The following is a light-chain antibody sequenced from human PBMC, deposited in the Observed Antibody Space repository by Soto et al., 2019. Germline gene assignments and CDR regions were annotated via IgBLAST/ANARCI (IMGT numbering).Light chain of an antibody. CDR2: AAS. Sequence: IQMTQSPSDMSAYVGDRVTITCRASQDIRNFLVWFQQKPGKAPKLLIYAASSLQSGVPSRFSGSGSGTDFTLTISSLQPEDFATYYCLQDYNFPYTFGQGTKLEI. CDR1: QDIRNF. CDR3: LQDYNFPYT. J-gene: IGKJ2*01. V-gene: IGKV1-6*01.